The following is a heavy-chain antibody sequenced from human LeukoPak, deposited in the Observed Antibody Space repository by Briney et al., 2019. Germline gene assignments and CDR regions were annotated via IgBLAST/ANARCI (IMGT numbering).Heavy chain of an antibody. CDR3: ARSGRYGSALLSFDY. J-gene: IGHJ4*02. CDR1: GYSFTSYW. D-gene: IGHD3-10*01. Sequence: GESLKISCKGAGYSFTSYWIGWVRQMPGKGLEWMGIIYPGDSDTRYSPSFQGQVTISADKSISTAYLQWSSLKASDTAMYYCARSGRYGSALLSFDYWGQETLVTVSS. CDR2: IYPGDSDT. V-gene: IGHV5-51*01.